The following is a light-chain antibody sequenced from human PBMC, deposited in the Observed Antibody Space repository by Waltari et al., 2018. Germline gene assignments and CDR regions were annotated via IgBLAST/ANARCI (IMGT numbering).Light chain of an antibody. J-gene: IGLJ3*02. CDR2: DVN. Sequence: QSALTQPRSVSGSPGQSVTISCTGTSSDVGGYNYVSWYQQHPGKAPQLMIYDVNRRPSAVPARFSGSKSGNTASLTISGLQAEDEADYYCCSYAGSALRVFGGGTKLTVL. CDR1: SSDVGGYNY. CDR3: CSYAGSALRV. V-gene: IGLV2-11*01.